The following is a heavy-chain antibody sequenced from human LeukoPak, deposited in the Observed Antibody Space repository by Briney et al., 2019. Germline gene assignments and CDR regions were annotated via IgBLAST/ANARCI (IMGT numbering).Heavy chain of an antibody. CDR3: GASRQYVGAFDI. CDR2: ISSSSTII. V-gene: IGHV3-48*03. J-gene: IGHJ3*02. CDR1: GFTFSSYE. Sequence: GGSLGLSCAASGFTFSSYELHWVRQAPGKGLEWIPYISSSSTIIKYADSVRGRFTISRDDARESLYLQMSSLRADDTAIYYCGASRQYVGAFDIWGQGTLVTVSS. D-gene: IGHD3-16*01.